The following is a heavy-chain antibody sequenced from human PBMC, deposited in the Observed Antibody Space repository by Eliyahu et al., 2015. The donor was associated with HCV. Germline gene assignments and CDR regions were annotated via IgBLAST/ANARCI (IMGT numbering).Heavy chain of an antibody. CDR1: GFPFSSYA. Sequence: EVQLLESGGGLVQPGGSLRLSCAASGFPFSSYAMTWVRQAPGKGLEWVSAIGGSGDNTYYADSVKGRFTISRDNSKNTLYLQVNSLRAEDTAVYYCAKWFGERYYYDFWGQGTLVTVSS. J-gene: IGHJ4*02. CDR3: AKWFGERYYYDF. D-gene: IGHD3-10*01. V-gene: IGHV3-23*01. CDR2: IGGSGDNT.